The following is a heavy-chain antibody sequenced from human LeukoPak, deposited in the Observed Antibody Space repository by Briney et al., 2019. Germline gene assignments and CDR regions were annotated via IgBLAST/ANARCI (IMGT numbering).Heavy chain of an antibody. D-gene: IGHD6-6*01. V-gene: IGHV3-64*01. Sequence: GGSLRLSCAASGFTFSSYAMHWVRQAPGKGLECVSAFSSIGGSTYYANSVKGRFTISRDNSKNTLYLQMGSLGAEDMAVYYWARSAAHPYYFDYWGQGTLVTVSS. CDR1: GFTFSSYA. CDR2: FSSIGGST. CDR3: ARSAAHPYYFDY. J-gene: IGHJ4*02.